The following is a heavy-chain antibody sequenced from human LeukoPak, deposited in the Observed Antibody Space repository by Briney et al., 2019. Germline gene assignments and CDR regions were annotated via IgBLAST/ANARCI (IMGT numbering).Heavy chain of an antibody. CDR1: GYTFASYG. D-gene: IGHD3-22*01. J-gene: IGHJ4*02. V-gene: IGHV1-18*01. Sequence: GASVKVSCKASGYTFASYGIGWVRQAPGQGLEWVGWISAYNGNTNYAQKFQGRVTMTTDTSTGTAYMQLRSLRSDDTAVYYCARDVKSYYYDSSGYRWDYWGQGPLVTVSS. CDR3: ARDVKSYYYDSSGYRWDY. CDR2: ISAYNGNT.